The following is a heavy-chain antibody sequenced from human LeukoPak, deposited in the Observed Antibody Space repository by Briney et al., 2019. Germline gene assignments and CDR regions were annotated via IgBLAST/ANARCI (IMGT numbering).Heavy chain of an antibody. CDR1: GGTFSSYT. J-gene: IGHJ4*02. Sequence: ASVKVSCKASGGTFSSYTISWVRQATGQGLEWMGWMNPNSGNTGYAQKFQGRVTMTRNTSISTAYMELSSLRSEGTAVYYCARGSGGSYYFDYWGQGTLVTVSS. V-gene: IGHV1-8*02. CDR2: MNPNSGNT. CDR3: ARGSGGSYYFDY. D-gene: IGHD1-26*01.